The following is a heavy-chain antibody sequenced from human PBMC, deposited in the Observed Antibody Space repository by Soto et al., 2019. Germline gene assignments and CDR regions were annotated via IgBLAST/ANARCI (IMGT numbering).Heavy chain of an antibody. CDR2: ISSSSSYI. CDR1: GFTFISYS. D-gene: IGHD2-15*01. CDR3: ARDRDIVVVVAGDAFDI. J-gene: IGHJ3*02. V-gene: IGHV3-21*01. Sequence: LRLSCAASGFTFISYSMNWVRQAPGKGLEWVSSISSSSSYIYYADSVKGRFTISRDNAKNSLYLQMNSLRAEDTAVYYCARDRDIVVVVAGDAFDIWGQGTMVT.